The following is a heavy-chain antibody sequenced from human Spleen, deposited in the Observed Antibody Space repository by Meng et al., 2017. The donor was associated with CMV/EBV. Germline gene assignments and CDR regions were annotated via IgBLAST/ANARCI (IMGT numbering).Heavy chain of an antibody. D-gene: IGHD2-2*01. CDR1: GFTFNNYG. J-gene: IGHJ6*02. CDR3: ARGTTTWNYFYYYPMDV. V-gene: IGHV3-33*01. Sequence: GGSLRLSCAASGFTFNNYGMHWVRQAPGKGLQWVAVLWSDGDNRYYSDSVKGRFTIFRDTSKNSLYLQMDGLRAEDTALYYCARGTTTWNYFYYYPMDVWGQGTTVTVSS. CDR2: LWSDGDNR.